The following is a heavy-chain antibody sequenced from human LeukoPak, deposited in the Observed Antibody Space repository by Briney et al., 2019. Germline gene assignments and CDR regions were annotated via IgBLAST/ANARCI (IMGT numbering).Heavy chain of an antibody. D-gene: IGHD3-9*01. CDR3: ARGYYDILTGSDY. V-gene: IGHV3-21*04. J-gene: IGHJ4*02. Sequence: GGSLRLPCAASGFTFSSYSMNWVRQAPGKGLEWVSSISSSSSYIYYADSVKGRFTISRDNAKNTLYLQMNSLRAEDTAVYYCARGYYDILTGSDYWGQGTLVTVSS. CDR1: GFTFSSYS. CDR2: ISSSSSYI.